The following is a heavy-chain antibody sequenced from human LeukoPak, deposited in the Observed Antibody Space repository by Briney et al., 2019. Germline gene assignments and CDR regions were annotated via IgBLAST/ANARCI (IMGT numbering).Heavy chain of an antibody. Sequence: PGGSLRLSCAASGFTFSSYGMHWVRQAPGKGLEWVAVIWYDGSNKYYADSVKGRFTISRDNSKNTLYLQMNSLRAEDTAVYYCARGMYYYDSSGYIYYFDYWGQGTLVTVSS. CDR2: IWYDGSNK. CDR1: GFTFSSYG. D-gene: IGHD3-22*01. CDR3: ARGMYYYDSSGYIYYFDY. V-gene: IGHV3-33*01. J-gene: IGHJ4*02.